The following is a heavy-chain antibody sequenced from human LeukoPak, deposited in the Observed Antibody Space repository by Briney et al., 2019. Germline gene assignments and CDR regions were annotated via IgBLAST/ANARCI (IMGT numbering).Heavy chain of an antibody. CDR2: IYYSGST. J-gene: IGHJ6*03. CDR1: GGSISSYY. CDR3: ARVAPPRAYYYYYMDV. V-gene: IGHV4-59*01. Sequence: PSETLSLTCTVSGGSISSYYWSWIRQPPGKGLEWIGYIYYSGSTNYNPSLKSRVTISVDTSKNQFSLKLSSVTAADTAVYYCARVAPPRAYYYYYMDVWGKGTTVTVSS.